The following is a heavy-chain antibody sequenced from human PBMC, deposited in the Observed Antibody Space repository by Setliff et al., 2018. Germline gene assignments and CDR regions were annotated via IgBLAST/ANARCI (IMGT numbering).Heavy chain of an antibody. V-gene: IGHV4-4*08. D-gene: IGHD1-26*01. CDR2: IYASGST. Sequence: SETLSLTCTVSGGSISSYYWSWIRQPPGKGLEWIGYIYASGSTNYNPSLKSRVTLSVDTSKNQFSLKVSSVTASDTAVYYCARAPPNRYSGSYEYFYMDVWGKGTTVTVSS. CDR3: ARAPPNRYSGSYEYFYMDV. CDR1: GGSISSYY. J-gene: IGHJ6*03.